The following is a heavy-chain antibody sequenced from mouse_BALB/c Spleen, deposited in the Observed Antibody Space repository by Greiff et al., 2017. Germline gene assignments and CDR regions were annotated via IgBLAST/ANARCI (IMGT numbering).Heavy chain of an antibody. Sequence: QVQLQQPGAELVKPGASVKLSCKASGYTFTSYWMHWVKQRPGQGLEWIGEINPSNGRTYYNEKFKSKATMTVDESSSTAYMQLSSLTSEDSAVYYGARSYYDYDWFAYWGQGTLVTVSA. V-gene: IGHV1S81*02. CDR2: INPSNGRT. J-gene: IGHJ3*01. CDR1: GYTFTSYW. CDR3: ARSYYDYDWFAY. D-gene: IGHD2-4*01.